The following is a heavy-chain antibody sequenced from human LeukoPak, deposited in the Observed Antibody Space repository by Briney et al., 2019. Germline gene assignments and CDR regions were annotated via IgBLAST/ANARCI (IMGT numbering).Heavy chain of an antibody. CDR3: TKGIRAFDI. Sequence: GGSLRLSCAASGFTFDDYAMHWVRQAPGKGLEWVSTVGGSGTSTYYADSVKGRFTISRDNSKSTLYLQMNSLRAEDTAVYFCTKGIRAFDIWGQGTMVTVSS. CDR2: VGGSGTST. J-gene: IGHJ3*02. CDR1: GFTFDDYA. V-gene: IGHV3-23*01. D-gene: IGHD3-16*01.